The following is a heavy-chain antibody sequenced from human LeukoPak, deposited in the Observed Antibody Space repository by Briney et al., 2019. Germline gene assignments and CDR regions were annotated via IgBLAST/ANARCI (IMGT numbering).Heavy chain of an antibody. J-gene: IGHJ4*02. CDR3: ARDPSGSKYYDILAYYFDY. D-gene: IGHD3-9*01. Sequence: GGSLRLSCAASGSTFSDYYMSWIRQAPGKGLEWVSYISSSGSTIYYADSVKGRFTISRDNAKNSLYLQMNSLRAEDTAVYYCARDPSGSKYYDILAYYFDYWGQGTLVTVSS. CDR1: GSTFSDYY. CDR2: ISSSGSTI. V-gene: IGHV3-11*01.